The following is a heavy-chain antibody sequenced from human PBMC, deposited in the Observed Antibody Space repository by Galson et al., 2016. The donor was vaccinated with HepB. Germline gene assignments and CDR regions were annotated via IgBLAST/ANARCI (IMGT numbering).Heavy chain of an antibody. CDR3: GIDVGP. J-gene: IGHJ5*02. CDR1: GFTVTRNY. CDR2: IYSEGTT. V-gene: IGHV3-53*01. Sequence: SLRLSCAASGFTVTRNYMRWFRQAPGKGLGWVSLIYSEGTTDYADSVKGRFTISRDSSKNTLFLQMNRLRVEETAVYYCGIDVGPWGRGTLVTVSS.